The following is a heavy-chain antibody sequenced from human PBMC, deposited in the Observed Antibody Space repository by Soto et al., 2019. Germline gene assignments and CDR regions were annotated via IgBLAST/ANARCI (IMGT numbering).Heavy chain of an antibody. D-gene: IGHD2-21*02. V-gene: IGHV4-59*08. CDR1: GGSISSYY. J-gene: IGHJ3*02. Sequence: SETLSLSCTVSGGSISSYYWSWIRQPPGKGLEWIGYIYYSGSTNYNPSLKSRVTISVDTSKNQFSLKLSSVTAADTAVYYCARGDGFGAFDIWGQGTMVTVSS. CDR2: IYYSGST. CDR3: ARGDGFGAFDI.